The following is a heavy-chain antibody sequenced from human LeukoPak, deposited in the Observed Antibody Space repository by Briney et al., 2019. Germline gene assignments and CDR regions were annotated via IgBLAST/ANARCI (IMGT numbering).Heavy chain of an antibody. CDR2: IYYSGST. Sequence: SETLSLTCTVSGGSISSYYWSWIRQPPGKGLEWIGYIYYSGSTNYNPSLKSRVTISVDTSKNQFSLKLSSVTAADTAVYYCARALEDSSGWLDAFDIWSQGTMVTVSS. V-gene: IGHV4-59*01. CDR1: GGSISSYY. J-gene: IGHJ3*02. D-gene: IGHD6-19*01. CDR3: ARALEDSSGWLDAFDI.